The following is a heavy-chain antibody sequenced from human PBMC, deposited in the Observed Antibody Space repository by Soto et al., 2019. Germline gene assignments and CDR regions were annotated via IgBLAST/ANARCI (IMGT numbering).Heavy chain of an antibody. CDR2: ISGSGGST. CDR3: VRVRLGVPTRYFDY. D-gene: IGHD3-10*01. V-gene: IGHV3-23*01. Sequence: PGGSLRLSCAASGFTFSSYAMSWVRQAPGKGLEWVSAISGSGGSTYYADSVKGRFTISRDNSKNSLFLQMNSLKSDDTAVYYCVRVRLGVPTRYFDYWGQGTLVTVSS. CDR1: GFTFSSYA. J-gene: IGHJ4*02.